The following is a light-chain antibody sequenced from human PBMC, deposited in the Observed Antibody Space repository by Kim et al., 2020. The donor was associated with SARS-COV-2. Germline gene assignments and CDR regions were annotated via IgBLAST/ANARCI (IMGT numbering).Light chain of an antibody. CDR1: QGISKY. CDR2: AAS. J-gene: IGKJ1*01. CDR3: QQCKGAPWT. V-gene: IGKV1-27*01. Sequence: ASVGDRVTITCRASQGISKYLAWYQQKPGKVPKLLSYAASALRSGVPSRFSGSGSGTDCTLTITSLQPEDVAVYYCQQCKGAPWTFGHGTQVDIK.